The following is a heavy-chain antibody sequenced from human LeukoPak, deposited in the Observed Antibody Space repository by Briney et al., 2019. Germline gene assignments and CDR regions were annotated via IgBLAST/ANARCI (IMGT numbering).Heavy chain of an antibody. CDR1: GFPFEDFA. Sequence: GRSLRLSCAASGFPFEDFAMHWARHARGKGLEGVSGISWNSGSIGYADSVKGRFTISRDNAKNSLYLQMNSLRAEDTALYYCARVVPAAWAFDIWGQGTMVTVSS. CDR3: ARVVPAAWAFDI. CDR2: ISWNSGSI. V-gene: IGHV3-9*01. J-gene: IGHJ3*02. D-gene: IGHD2-2*01.